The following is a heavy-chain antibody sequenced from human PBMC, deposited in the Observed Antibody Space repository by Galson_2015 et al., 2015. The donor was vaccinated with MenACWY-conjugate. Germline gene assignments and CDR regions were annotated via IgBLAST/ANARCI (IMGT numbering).Heavy chain of an antibody. CDR1: GGSISSTNYY. Sequence: SETLSLTCNVSGGSISSTNYYWGWIRQSPGRGLEWIGSIYYSGSTYYNPSLKSRVTISVDTSKNQFSLKLSSVTAADTAVYYCARSFDPGNSRDGFTKYYFDYWGRGPLVTVSS. V-gene: IGHV4-39*07. CDR3: ARSFDPGNSRDGFTKYYFDY. J-gene: IGHJ4*02. D-gene: IGHD5-24*01. CDR2: IYYSGST.